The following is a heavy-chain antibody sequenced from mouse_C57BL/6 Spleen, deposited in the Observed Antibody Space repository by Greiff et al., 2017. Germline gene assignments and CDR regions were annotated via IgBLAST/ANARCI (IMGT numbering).Heavy chain of an antibody. V-gene: IGHV5-9-1*02. Sequence: DVMLVESGEGLVKPGGSLKLSCAASGFTFSSYAMSWVRQTPEKRLEWVAYISSGGDYIYYADTVKGRFTISRDNARNTLYLQMSSLKSEDTAMYYCTREEDYSNSAWFAYWGQGTLVTVSA. J-gene: IGHJ3*01. D-gene: IGHD2-5*01. CDR2: ISSGGDYI. CDR1: GFTFSSYA. CDR3: TREEDYSNSAWFAY.